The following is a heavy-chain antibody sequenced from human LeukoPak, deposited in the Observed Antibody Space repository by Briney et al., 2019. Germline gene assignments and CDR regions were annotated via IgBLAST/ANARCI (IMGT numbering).Heavy chain of an antibody. J-gene: IGHJ4*02. CDR2: MNPHSGNT. CDR1: GYTFSSND. Sequence: ASVKVYCKASGYTFSSNDINWVRQATGQGLEWMGWMNPHSGNTGYAQKFQGRVTITRNSSISTAYMKLSSLRSEDTAVYYCAREGSRSSDSSASYPLDYWGQGTLVTVSS. V-gene: IGHV1-8*01. CDR3: AREGSRSSDSSASYPLDY. D-gene: IGHD1-26*01.